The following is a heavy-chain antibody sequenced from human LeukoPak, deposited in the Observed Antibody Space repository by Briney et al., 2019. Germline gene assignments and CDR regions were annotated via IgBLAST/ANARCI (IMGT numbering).Heavy chain of an antibody. D-gene: IGHD3-3*01. CDR3: ARKGDIWSGYYQTTFDY. V-gene: IGHV4-39*01. CDR1: GGSISSSSYY. J-gene: IGHJ4*02. Sequence: SETLSLTCTVSGGSISSSSYYWGWIRQPPGKGLEWIGSIYYSGSTYYNPSLKSRVTISVDTSKNQFSLNLSSVTAADTAVYYCARKGDIWSGYYQTTFDYWGQGTLVTVSS. CDR2: IYYSGST.